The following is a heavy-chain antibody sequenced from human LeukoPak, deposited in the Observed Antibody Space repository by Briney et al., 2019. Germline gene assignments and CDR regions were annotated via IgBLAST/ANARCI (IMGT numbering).Heavy chain of an antibody. CDR3: ARDDAQVGATSYSN. Sequence: ASVKVSCKASGYTFTGYYMHWVRQAPGQGLEWMGWINPNSGGTNYAQKFQGRVTMTRDTSISTAYMELSRLRSDDTAVYYCARDDAQVGATSYSNWGQGTLVTVSS. CDR2: INPNSGGT. V-gene: IGHV1-2*02. CDR1: GYTFTGYY. D-gene: IGHD1-26*01. J-gene: IGHJ4*02.